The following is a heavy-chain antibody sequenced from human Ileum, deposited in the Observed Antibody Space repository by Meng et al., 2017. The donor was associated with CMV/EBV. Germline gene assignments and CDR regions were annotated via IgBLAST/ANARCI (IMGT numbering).Heavy chain of an antibody. D-gene: IGHD1-26*01. V-gene: IGHV3-33*06. J-gene: IGHJ6*02. CDR1: GFTFSSYG. CDR3: AKDSAGSYGRHYYYGMDV. CDR2: IWYDGSNK. Sequence: EGSLRLSCAASGFTFSSYGMHWVRQAPGKGLEWVAVIWYDGSNKYYADSVKGRFTISRDNSKNTLYLQMNSLRAEDTAVYYCAKDSAGSYGRHYYYGMDVWGQGTTVTVSS.